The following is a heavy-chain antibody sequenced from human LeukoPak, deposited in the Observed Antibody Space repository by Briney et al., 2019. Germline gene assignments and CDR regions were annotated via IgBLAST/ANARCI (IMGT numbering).Heavy chain of an antibody. CDR2: IYYSGST. D-gene: IGHD1-7*01. V-gene: IGHV4-30-4*07. CDR1: GGSISSGGYS. CDR3: ASLDAAKLELEH. Sequence: SETLSLTCAVSGGSISSGGYSWSWIRQPPGKGLEWIGYIYYSGSTYYNPSLKSRVTISVDTSKNQFSLKLSSVTAADTAVYFCASLDAAKLELEHWGQGTLVTVSS. J-gene: IGHJ4*02.